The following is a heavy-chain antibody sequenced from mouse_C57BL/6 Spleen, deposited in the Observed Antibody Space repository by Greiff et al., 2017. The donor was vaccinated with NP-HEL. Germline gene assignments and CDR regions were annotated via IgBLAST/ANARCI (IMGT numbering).Heavy chain of an antibody. Sequence: QVQLQQSGPELVKPGASVKISCKASGYAFSSSWMNWVKQRPGKGLEWIGRIYPGDGDTNYNEKFKSKATLTVDKSSSTAYMQLSSLTSEDSAVYYCARWHYYGSSGFAYWGQGTLVTVSA. CDR1: GYAFSSSW. CDR3: ARWHYYGSSGFAY. V-gene: IGHV1-82*01. CDR2: IYPGDGDT. D-gene: IGHD1-1*01. J-gene: IGHJ3*01.